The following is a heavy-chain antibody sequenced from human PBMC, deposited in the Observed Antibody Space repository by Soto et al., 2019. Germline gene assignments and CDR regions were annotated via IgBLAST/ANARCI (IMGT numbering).Heavy chain of an antibody. Sequence: QVQLVQSGAEMKKPGSSVKVSCQSSGGTFNTYAMNWVRQAPGQGPEWMGDISPMFGAANYAPKFQGRVTITADESTGTSYMQLSSLTSEATALYFCAREVQVHTPDFVYWGQGTLVTVSS. V-gene: IGHV1-69*19. CDR3: AREVQVHTPDFVY. J-gene: IGHJ4*02. CDR1: GGTFNTYA. D-gene: IGHD3-10*01. CDR2: ISPMFGAA.